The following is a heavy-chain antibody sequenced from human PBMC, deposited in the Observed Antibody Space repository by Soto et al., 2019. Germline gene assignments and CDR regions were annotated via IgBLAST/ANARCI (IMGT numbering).Heavy chain of an antibody. Sequence: ASVKVSCKASGYTFTSYGISWVRQAPGQGLEWMGWISAYNGNTNYAQKLQGRVTMTTDTSTSTAYMELRSLRSDDTAVYYCAREPSPYYDILTPGGWFDPWGQGTLVTVSS. D-gene: IGHD3-9*01. V-gene: IGHV1-18*01. CDR3: AREPSPYYDILTPGGWFDP. J-gene: IGHJ5*02. CDR1: GYTFTSYG. CDR2: ISAYNGNT.